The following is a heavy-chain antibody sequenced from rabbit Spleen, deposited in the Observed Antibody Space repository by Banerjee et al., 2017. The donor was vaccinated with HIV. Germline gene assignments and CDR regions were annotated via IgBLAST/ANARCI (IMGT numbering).Heavy chain of an antibody. V-gene: IGHV1S40*01. J-gene: IGHJ6*01. CDR1: GFSFSSRYY. Sequence: QSLEESGGDLVKPGASRTLTCTASGFSFSSRYYMCWVRQAPGKGLEWIACIDAGSSGSTYYASWAKGRFTISKTSSTTVTLQMTSLTAADTATYFCARDSGTSFSSYGMDLWGQGTLVTVS. D-gene: IGHD8-1*01. CDR3: ARDSGTSFSSYGMDL. CDR2: IDAGSSGST.